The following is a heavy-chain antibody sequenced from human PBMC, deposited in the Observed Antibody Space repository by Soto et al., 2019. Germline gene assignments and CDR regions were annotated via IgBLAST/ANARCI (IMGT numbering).Heavy chain of an antibody. CDR2: ISYEGSTK. D-gene: IGHD3-10*01. Sequence: QVQLLESGGGVVQPGRSLRLSCAAAGFSFSTYGMHWVRQAPGKGLEWVAVISYEGSTKYYADSMKGQFTISRDNSKNTLYLQMNNLRPEDTAGYYCARDLYLYGSGSTIDYWGQGTLVIVSS. CDR1: GFSFSTYG. V-gene: IGHV3-30-3*01. J-gene: IGHJ4*02. CDR3: ARDLYLYGSGSTIDY.